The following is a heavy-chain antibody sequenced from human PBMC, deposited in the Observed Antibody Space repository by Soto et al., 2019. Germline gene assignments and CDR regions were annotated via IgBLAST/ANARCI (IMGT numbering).Heavy chain of an antibody. D-gene: IGHD4-4*01. CDR2: INHSGST. CDR3: ARGDLXPQITGTTYHYYGMDV. V-gene: IGHV4-34*01. J-gene: IGHJ6*02. CDR1: GGSFSGYC. Sequence: PQTLSLTRAVSGGSFSGYCKSLIRHPPGKGLEWIGEINHSGSTNYNPSLKSRVTISVDTSKNQFSLKLSSVTAADTAVYYCARGDLXPQITGTTYHYYGMDVWGRGTTVTV.